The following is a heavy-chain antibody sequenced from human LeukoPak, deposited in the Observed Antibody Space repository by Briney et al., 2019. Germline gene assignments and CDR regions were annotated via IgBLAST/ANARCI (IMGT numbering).Heavy chain of an antibody. CDR2: ISSSGSTI. D-gene: IGHD5-24*01. CDR1: GFTFSDYY. Sequence: GGSLRLSCAASGFTFSDYYMTWIRQAPGEGLEWVSYISSSGSTIYYADSVKGRFTISRDNAKNSLYLQMNSLRAEDTAVYYCARDLPGRRDGYNYDYWGQGTLVTVSS. J-gene: IGHJ4*02. V-gene: IGHV3-11*01. CDR3: ARDLPGRRDGYNYDY.